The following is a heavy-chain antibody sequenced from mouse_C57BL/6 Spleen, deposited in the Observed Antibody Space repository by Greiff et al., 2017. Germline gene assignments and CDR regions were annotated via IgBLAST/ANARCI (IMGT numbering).Heavy chain of an antibody. Sequence: EVKVVESGEGLVKPGGSLKLSCAASGFTFSSYAMSWVRQTPEKRLEWVAYISSGGDYIYYADTVKGRFTISRDNARNTLYLQISSLKSEDTAMYYCTRDRQLLMDYWGQGTSVTVSS. D-gene: IGHD3-2*01. J-gene: IGHJ4*01. CDR1: GFTFSSYA. V-gene: IGHV5-9-1*02. CDR3: TRDRQLLMDY. CDR2: ISSGGDYI.